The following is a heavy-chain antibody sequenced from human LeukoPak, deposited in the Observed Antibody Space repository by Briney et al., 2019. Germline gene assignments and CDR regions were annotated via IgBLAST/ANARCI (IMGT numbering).Heavy chain of an antibody. CDR2: IWTSGIT. CDR3: ARQAQDGSDNYFDP. CDR1: GGSISGHY. D-gene: IGHD1-14*01. V-gene: IGHV4-4*09. Sequence: SETLSLTCTVSGGSISGHYWSWLRQSPGRGLEWIGNIWTSGITKYNPSLNSRVSISIDTSKNQFSLKVSSMAAADTAVYYCARQAQDGSDNYFDPWGQGTLVTVSS. J-gene: IGHJ5*02.